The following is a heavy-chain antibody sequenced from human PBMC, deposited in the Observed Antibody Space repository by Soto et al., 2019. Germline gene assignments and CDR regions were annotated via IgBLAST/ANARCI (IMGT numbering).Heavy chain of an antibody. CDR1: GYTFTKYV. CDR3: ARANSRITMIVVAEGWFDP. D-gene: IGHD3-22*01. CDR2: INAGNGNT. Sequence: SVKVSCKASGYTFTKYVIHWVRQAPGQRLEWMGWINAGNGNTKYSQKFQVRAIITRDTSARTAYMELSSLRSEDTAVYYCARANSRITMIVVAEGWFDPWGQGTLVTVSS. V-gene: IGHV1-3*01. J-gene: IGHJ5*02.